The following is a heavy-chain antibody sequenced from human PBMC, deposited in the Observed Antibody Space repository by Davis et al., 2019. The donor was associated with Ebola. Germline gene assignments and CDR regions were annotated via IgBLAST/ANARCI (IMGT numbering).Heavy chain of an antibody. Sequence: SETLSLTCTVSGGSIGYYYWSWIRQPPGKGLEWIGYIYYSGSTNYNPSLKSRVTISVDTSKNQFSLKLSSVTAADTAVYYCARGVTDILTGFVDVWGKGTTVTVSS. D-gene: IGHD3-9*01. CDR1: GGSIGYYY. CDR3: ARGVTDILTGFVDV. CDR2: IYYSGST. V-gene: IGHV4-59*01. J-gene: IGHJ6*04.